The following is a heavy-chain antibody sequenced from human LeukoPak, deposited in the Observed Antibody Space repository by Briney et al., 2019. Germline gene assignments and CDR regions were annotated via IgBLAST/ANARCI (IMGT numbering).Heavy chain of an antibody. J-gene: IGHJ4*02. CDR1: GGSISSYY. CDR3: ASSPVYYYDSSGHLPYNSDY. Sequence: PSETLSLICTVSGGSISSYYGSWIRQPPGKGLEWIGYIYYSGSTNYNPSLKSRVTISVDTSKNQFSLKLSSVSATDTAVYYCASSPVYYYDSSGHLPYNSDYWGQGTLVTVSS. CDR2: IYYSGST. D-gene: IGHD3-22*01. V-gene: IGHV4-59*08.